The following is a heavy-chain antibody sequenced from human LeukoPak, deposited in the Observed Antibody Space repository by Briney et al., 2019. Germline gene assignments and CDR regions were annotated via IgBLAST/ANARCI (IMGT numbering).Heavy chain of an antibody. V-gene: IGHV4-59*08. CDR2: IYYTGKI. D-gene: IGHD6-19*01. CDR1: GGSINSHY. Sequence: SETLSLTCAVSGGSINSHYWGWIRQPPGKGLQWIGDIYYTGKINYNPSLKSRVTITLDTSKDHLSLTLTSVLAADTAIYYCVRRDTGWNYFDYWGQGILVTVSS. CDR3: VRRDTGWNYFDY. J-gene: IGHJ4*02.